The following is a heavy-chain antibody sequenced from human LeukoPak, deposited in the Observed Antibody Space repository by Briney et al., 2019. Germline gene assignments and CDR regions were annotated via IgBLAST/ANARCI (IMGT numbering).Heavy chain of an antibody. J-gene: IGHJ3*02. V-gene: IGHV4-59*01. Sequence: PSETLSLTCSVSDDSISNSYWSWIRQSPGQGLEWIGFIHYTGSSNFNPSLKSRVTISIDTSKNQFSLKLSSVTAADTAVYYCARSVEGALDIWGQGTMVTVSS. CDR3: ARSVEGALDI. D-gene: IGHD1-26*01. CDR1: DDSISNSY. CDR2: IHYTGSS.